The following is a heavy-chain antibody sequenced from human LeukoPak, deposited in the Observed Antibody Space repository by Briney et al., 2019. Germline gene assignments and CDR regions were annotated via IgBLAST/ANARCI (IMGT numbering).Heavy chain of an antibody. CDR2: ISWNSGSI. CDR1: GFTFDDYA. D-gene: IGHD3-22*01. CDR3: GRGYDSSGYYYSNWYFDL. J-gene: IGHJ2*01. Sequence: PGGSLRLSCAASGFTFDDYAMHWVRQAPGKGLEWVSGISWNSGSIGYADSVKGRFTISRDNAKNSLYLQMNSLRAEDTALYYCGRGYDSSGYYYSNWYFDLRGRGTLVTVSS. V-gene: IGHV3-9*01.